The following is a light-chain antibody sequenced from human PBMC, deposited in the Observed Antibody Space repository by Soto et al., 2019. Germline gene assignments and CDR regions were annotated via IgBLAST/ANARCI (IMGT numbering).Light chain of an antibody. CDR1: QSFRGL. CDR2: DAY. V-gene: IGKV3-11*01. CDR3: QQRHMWPIT. J-gene: IGKJ5*01. Sequence: EVVLTQSPVTLSLSPGERATLSCRASQSFRGLLAWYQQQPGQAPRLLIYDAYNRATGIPPRFSGSGSGTAFTLTISSLEPEDSAVYYCQQRHMWPITFGQGTRLEIK.